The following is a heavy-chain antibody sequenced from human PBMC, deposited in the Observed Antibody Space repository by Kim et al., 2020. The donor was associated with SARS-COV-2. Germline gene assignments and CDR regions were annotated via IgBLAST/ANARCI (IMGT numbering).Heavy chain of an antibody. CDR2: INQDGSEK. Sequence: GGSLRLSCAASGFTFSNYWMSWVRQAPGKGLEWVANINQDGSEKNYVDSVKGRFTISRDNAKNSLYLQMNSLRVEDTAVYYCGRDMDVCGQGTTVTVSS. CDR3: GRDMDV. CDR1: GFTFSNYW. J-gene: IGHJ6*02. V-gene: IGHV3-7*01.